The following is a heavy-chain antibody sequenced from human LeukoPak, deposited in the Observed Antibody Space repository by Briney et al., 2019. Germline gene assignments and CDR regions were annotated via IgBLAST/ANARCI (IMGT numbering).Heavy chain of an antibody. D-gene: IGHD3-22*01. Sequence: ASVKVSCKASGYTFNNYDVNWLRQATGQGLEWMGWMKPNTGKTGYAQNFQGRVTMTSNTSISTAYMELSSLRSDDTAVYYCARSAEISSYWPKVVVDVWGQGSTVTVSS. CDR1: GYTFNNYD. CDR3: ARSAEISSYWPKVVVDV. J-gene: IGHJ6*02. V-gene: IGHV1-8*01. CDR2: MKPNTGKT.